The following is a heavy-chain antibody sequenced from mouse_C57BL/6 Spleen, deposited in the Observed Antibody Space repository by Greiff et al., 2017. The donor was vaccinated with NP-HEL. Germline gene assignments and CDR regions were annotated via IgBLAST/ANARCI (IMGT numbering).Heavy chain of an antibody. Sequence: QVQLQQSGPELVKPGASVKISCKASGYAFSSSWMNWVKQRPGKGLEWIGRIYPGDGDTNYNGKFKGKATLTAVKSSSTAYMQLSSLTSEDSAVYFCARSSSGPDYWGQGTTLTVSS. V-gene: IGHV1-82*01. CDR2: IYPGDGDT. CDR1: GYAFSSSW. J-gene: IGHJ2*01. CDR3: ARSSSGPDY. D-gene: IGHD3-2*02.